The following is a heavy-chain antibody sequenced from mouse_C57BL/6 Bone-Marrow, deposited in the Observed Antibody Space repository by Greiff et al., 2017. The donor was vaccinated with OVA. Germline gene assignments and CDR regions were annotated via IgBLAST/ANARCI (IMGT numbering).Heavy chain of an antibody. CDR2: INPGSGGT. V-gene: IGHV1-54*01. CDR1: GYAFTNYL. D-gene: IGHD1-1*01. J-gene: IGHJ1*03. Sequence: VQLQQSGAELVRPGTSVKVSCKASGYAFTNYLIEWVKQRPGQGLEWIGVINPGSGGTNYNEKFEGKATLTADKSSSTAYMQLSSLTSEDSAVYFCARDYGSTYWYFDVWGTGTTVTVSS. CDR3: ARDYGSTYWYFDV.